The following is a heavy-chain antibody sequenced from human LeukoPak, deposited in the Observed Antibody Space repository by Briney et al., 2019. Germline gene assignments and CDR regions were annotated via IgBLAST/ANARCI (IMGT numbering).Heavy chain of an antibody. D-gene: IGHD2-2*01. Sequence: SQTLSLPCSVSGGSISSGTYYWSWIRPRPGKGLEWIGYTHYTGSTYNNPSLRSRVTISVDTSKNQLSLKLSSVTAADTAVYYCARDCCSGPSCYGNWFDPWGQGTLVTVSS. CDR1: GGSISSGTYY. CDR3: ARDCCSGPSCYGNWFDP. V-gene: IGHV4-31*03. J-gene: IGHJ5*02. CDR2: THYTGST.